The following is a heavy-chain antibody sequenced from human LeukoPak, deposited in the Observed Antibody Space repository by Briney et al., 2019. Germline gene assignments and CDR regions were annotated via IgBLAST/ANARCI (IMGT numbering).Heavy chain of an antibody. CDR2: ISSSSTI. J-gene: IGHJ4*02. Sequence: PGGSLRLSCAASGFTFSSYSMNWVRQAPGKGLEWVSYISSSSTIYYADSVKGRFTISRDNAKNSLYLQMNSLRAEDTAVYYCAREVYYGSGSFDYWGQGTLVTVSS. CDR1: GFTFSSYS. CDR3: AREVYYGSGSFDY. D-gene: IGHD3-10*01. V-gene: IGHV3-48*01.